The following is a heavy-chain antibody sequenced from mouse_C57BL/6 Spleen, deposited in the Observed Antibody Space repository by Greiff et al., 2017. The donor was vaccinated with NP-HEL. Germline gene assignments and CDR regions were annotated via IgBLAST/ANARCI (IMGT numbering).Heavy chain of an antibody. CDR3: ARTYDSNYAMDY. CDR2: IYPGSGNT. CDR1: GYSFTSYY. J-gene: IGHJ4*01. D-gene: IGHD2-4*01. Sequence: QVQLQQSGPELVKPGASVKISCKASGYSFTSYYIHWVKQRPGQGLEWIGWIYPGSGNTKYNEKFKGKATLTADTSSSTAYMQLSSLTSEDSAVYYCARTYDSNYAMDYWGQGTSVTVAS. V-gene: IGHV1-66*01.